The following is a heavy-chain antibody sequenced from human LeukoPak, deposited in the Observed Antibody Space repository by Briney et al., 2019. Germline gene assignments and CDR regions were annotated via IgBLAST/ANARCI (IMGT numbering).Heavy chain of an antibody. CDR1: GGSISSYY. CDR2: IYYSGST. Sequence: SETLSLTCTVSGGSISSYYWSWIRQPPGKGLEWIGYIYYSGSTNYNPSLKSRVTISVDTSKNQFSLKPSSVTAADTAVYYCARSIYNWNYEVYFDYWGQGTLVTVSS. D-gene: IGHD1-7*01. V-gene: IGHV4-59*01. J-gene: IGHJ4*02. CDR3: ARSIYNWNYEVYFDY.